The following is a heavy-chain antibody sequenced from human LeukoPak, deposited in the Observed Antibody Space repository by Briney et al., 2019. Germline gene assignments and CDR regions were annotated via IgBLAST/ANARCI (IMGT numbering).Heavy chain of an antibody. J-gene: IGHJ4*02. CDR3: ARQGYGGHSQGAADY. D-gene: IGHD4-23*01. CDR2: IIPIFGTA. Sequence: ASVKVSCKASGGTFSSYAISWVRQAPGQGLEWMGGIIPIFGTANYAQKFQGRVTITADKSTSTAYMELRSLRSDDTAVYYCARQGYGGHSQGAADYWGQGTLVTVSS. V-gene: IGHV1-69*06. CDR1: GGTFSSYA.